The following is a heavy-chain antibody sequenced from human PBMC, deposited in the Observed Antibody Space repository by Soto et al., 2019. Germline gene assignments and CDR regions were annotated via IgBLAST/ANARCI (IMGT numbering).Heavy chain of an antibody. CDR1: GFTFSSYA. D-gene: IGHD6-13*01. J-gene: IGHJ1*01. CDR2: ISYDGSNK. Sequence: GGSLRLSCAASGFTFSSYAMHWVRQAPGKGLEWVAVISYDGSNKYYADSVKGRFTISRDNSKNTLYLQMNSLRAEDTAVYYCARDSLEGRTSQLVRGYFQHWGQGTLVTVSS. V-gene: IGHV3-30*04. CDR3: ARDSLEGRTSQLVRGYFQH.